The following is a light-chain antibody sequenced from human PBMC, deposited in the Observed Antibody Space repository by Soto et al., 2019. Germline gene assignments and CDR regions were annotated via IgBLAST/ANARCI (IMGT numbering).Light chain of an antibody. J-gene: IGKJ1*01. CDR1: QSVSSN. Sequence: EIVMTQSPAALSVSPGQRATLSCRASQSVSSNLAWYQRKPGQAPRLLIYGASTRATGIPARFSGSGSGTEFTLTLSSLQSEDFAVYYCQQYLNWPWTFGQGTKVEIK. CDR3: QQYLNWPWT. V-gene: IGKV3-15*01. CDR2: GAS.